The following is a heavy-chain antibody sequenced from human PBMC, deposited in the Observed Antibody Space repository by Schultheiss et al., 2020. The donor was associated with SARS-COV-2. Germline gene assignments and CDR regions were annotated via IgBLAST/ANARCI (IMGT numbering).Heavy chain of an antibody. V-gene: IGHV3-9*01. CDR3: AKDGESITMVRGVIMIGPYFDY. CDR2: ISWNSGSI. D-gene: IGHD3-10*01. J-gene: IGHJ4*02. CDR1: GFTVSSNY. Sequence: GGSLRLSCAASGFTVSSNYMSWVRQAPGKGLEWVSGISWNSGSIGYADSVKGRFTISRDNAKNSLYLQMNSLRAEDTALYYCAKDGESITMVRGVIMIGPYFDYWGQGTLVTVSS.